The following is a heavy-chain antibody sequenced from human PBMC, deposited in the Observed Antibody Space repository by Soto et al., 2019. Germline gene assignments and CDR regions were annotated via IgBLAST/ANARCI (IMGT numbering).Heavy chain of an antibody. CDR2: ISGSGGSS. V-gene: IGHV3-23*01. CDR1: GFAFSTYA. CDR3: AKVTKRAAAGRYEYYKYGMDV. D-gene: IGHD6-13*01. Sequence: PGGSLRLSCAASGFAFSTYAMTWVRQAPGKGLEWVSVISGSGGSSYYADSVKGRFTISRDNSKNTLFLQMNGLRAEDTAVYYCAKVTKRAAAGRYEYYKYGMDVWGQGTTVTAP. J-gene: IGHJ6*02.